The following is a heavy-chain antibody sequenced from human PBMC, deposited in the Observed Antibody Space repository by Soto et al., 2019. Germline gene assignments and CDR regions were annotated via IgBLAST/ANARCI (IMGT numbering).Heavy chain of an antibody. CDR1: GGSISSSSYY. CDR2: IYYSGST. CDR3: ASGAAADY. Sequence: SETLSLTCTVSGGSISSSSYYWGWIRQPPGKGLEWIGSIYYSGSTYYNPSLKSRVTISVDTSKNQFSLKLSSVTAADTAVYYCASGAAADYWGQGTLVTVSS. J-gene: IGHJ4*02. V-gene: IGHV4-39*01. D-gene: IGHD6-13*01.